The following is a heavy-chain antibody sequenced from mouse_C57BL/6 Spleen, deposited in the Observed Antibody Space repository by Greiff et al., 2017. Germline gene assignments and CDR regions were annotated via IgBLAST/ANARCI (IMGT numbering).Heavy chain of an antibody. CDR1: GYAFTNYL. CDR2: INPGSGGT. D-gene: IGHD4-1*01. CDR3: ATLGRENYFDY. J-gene: IGHJ2*01. V-gene: IGHV1-54*01. Sequence: VQLVESGAELVRPGTSVKVSCKASGYAFTNYLIEWVKQRPGQGLEWIGVINPGSGGTNYNEKFKGKATLTADKSSSTAYMQLSSLTSEDSAVYFCATLGRENYFDYWGQGTTLTVSS.